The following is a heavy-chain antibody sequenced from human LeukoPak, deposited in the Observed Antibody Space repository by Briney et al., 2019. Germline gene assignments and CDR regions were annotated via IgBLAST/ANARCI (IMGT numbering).Heavy chain of an antibody. D-gene: IGHD3-10*01. CDR3: TRHVYGSGSYGDY. CDR2: IRSKANSYAT. J-gene: IGHJ4*02. V-gene: IGHV3-73*01. CDR1: GFTSSGSA. Sequence: GGSLRLSCAASGFTSSGSAMHWVRQASGKGLEWVGRIRSKANSYATAYAASVKGRFTISRDDSKNTAYLQMNSLKTEDTAVYYCTRHVYGSGSYGDYWGQGTLVTVSS.